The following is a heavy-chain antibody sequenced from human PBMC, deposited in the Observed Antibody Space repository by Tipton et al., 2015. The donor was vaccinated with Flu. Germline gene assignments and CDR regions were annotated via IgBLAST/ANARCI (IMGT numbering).Heavy chain of an antibody. CDR1: DYSISRGFY. D-gene: IGHD3-10*01. Sequence: TLSLTCAVSDYSISRGFYWGWIRQSPGKGLEWIGTIYHSGTTYYNPSLESRVTMSVDTSKNQFYLTLNSVTAADTAVYYCARRGGGSGTYYNGYFDYWGQGTLVTVSS. CDR3: ARRGGGSGTYYNGYFDY. CDR2: IYHSGTT. J-gene: IGHJ4*02. V-gene: IGHV4-38-2*01.